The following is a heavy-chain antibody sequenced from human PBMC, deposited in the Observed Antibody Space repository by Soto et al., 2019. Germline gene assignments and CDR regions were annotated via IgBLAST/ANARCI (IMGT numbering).Heavy chain of an antibody. CDR3: AKRLRRSGYYYHY. J-gene: IGHJ4*02. D-gene: IGHD3-22*01. V-gene: IGHV3-23*01. CDR1: GFTFSSYA. Sequence: PGGSLRLSCAVSGFTFSSYAMSWVRLAPGKGLEWVSAISGSGGSTYYADSVKGRFTISRDNSKNTLYLQMNSLRAEDTAVYYGAKRLRRSGYYYHYWGQGTLVTVSS. CDR2: ISGSGGST.